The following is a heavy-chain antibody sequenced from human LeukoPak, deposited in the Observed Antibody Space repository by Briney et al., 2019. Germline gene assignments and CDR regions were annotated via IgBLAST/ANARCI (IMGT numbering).Heavy chain of an antibody. CDR3: ASYSYYMDV. CDR1: GGSISSGTYY. J-gene: IGHJ6*03. V-gene: IGHV4-61*09. D-gene: IGHD2-21*01. CDR2: IYTSGST. Sequence: SETLSLTCTVSGGSISSGTYYWSWIRQPAGKGLEWIGHIYTSGSTNYNPSLKSRVTISVDTSKNQFSLKLSSVTAADTAVYYCASYSYYMDVWGKGTTVTVSS.